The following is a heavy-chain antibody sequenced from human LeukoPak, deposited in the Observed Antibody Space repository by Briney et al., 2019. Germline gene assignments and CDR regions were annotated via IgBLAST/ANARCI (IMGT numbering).Heavy chain of an antibody. CDR2: IIVSGTT. J-gene: IGHJ4*02. V-gene: IGHV3-23*01. CDR1: GFTFTSFY. Sequence: GGSLRLSCAASGFTFTSFYMIWVRQAPGKGLEWVSSIIVSGTTYYADSVKGRFTISRDSFRGTLFLQMDSLRVEDTAVYFCAKGSVGNADFASWGQGALVTVSS. D-gene: IGHD6-25*01. CDR3: AKGSVGNADFAS.